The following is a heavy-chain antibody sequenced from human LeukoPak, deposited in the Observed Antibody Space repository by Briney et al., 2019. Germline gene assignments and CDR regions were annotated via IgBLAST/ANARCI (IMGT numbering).Heavy chain of an antibody. D-gene: IGHD6-19*01. J-gene: IGHJ4*02. CDR3: AKGESSGWYVISPFDY. V-gene: IGHV3-23*01. CDR1: GFTFSSYA. Sequence: GGSLRLSCAASGFTFSSYALSWVRQAPGRGLEWVSAISGGGGSTYYACSVRGRFTIPRDNSKNTLYLQMNSLRAEDTAVYYCAKGESSGWYVISPFDYWGQGTLVTVSS. CDR2: ISGGGGST.